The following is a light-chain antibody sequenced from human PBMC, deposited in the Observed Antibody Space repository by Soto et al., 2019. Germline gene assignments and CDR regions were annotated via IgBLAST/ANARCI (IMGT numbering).Light chain of an antibody. CDR1: QSVSSY. J-gene: IGKJ3*01. CDR3: QQRSNWPVFT. Sequence: EIVLTQSPATLSLSPGERATLSCRASQSVSSYLAWYQQKPGQAPRLLIYDASNRATGIPARFSGSGYGTDFTLTISSLEPEDFAVYYCQQRSNWPVFTFGPGTKVDIK. CDR2: DAS. V-gene: IGKV3-11*01.